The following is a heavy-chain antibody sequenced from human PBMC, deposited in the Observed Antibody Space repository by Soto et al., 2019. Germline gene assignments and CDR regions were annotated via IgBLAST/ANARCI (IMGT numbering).Heavy chain of an antibody. Sequence: QVQLVQSGAEVKKPGDSVKISCKTFGYTFTRFYIHWVRQAPGHGLEWMGIVNSSGNVTSFAPKFQGRVTTTRDTSRGTVYMDLGSLKSDDTAVYYCATEAGDSEAFDIWGQGTVVTVSS. CDR2: VNSSGNVT. CDR1: GYTFTRFY. D-gene: IGHD4-17*01. V-gene: IGHV1-46*03. CDR3: ATEAGDSEAFDI. J-gene: IGHJ3*02.